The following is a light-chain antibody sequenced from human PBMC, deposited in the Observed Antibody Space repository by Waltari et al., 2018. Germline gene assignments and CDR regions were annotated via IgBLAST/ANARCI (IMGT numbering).Light chain of an antibody. Sequence: QTVVTQEPSLTVSPGGTVTRTCGHSADTVTGSHYPYWFQQKPGQAPRALIYDTTKKPHRNPDRSSGCPPGGQAALTRSGAQPEDEAEYYCWLHDSGAVLFGGGTRLTVL. CDR2: DTT. CDR1: ADTVTGSHY. J-gene: IGLJ2*01. V-gene: IGLV7-46*01. CDR3: WLHDSGAVL.